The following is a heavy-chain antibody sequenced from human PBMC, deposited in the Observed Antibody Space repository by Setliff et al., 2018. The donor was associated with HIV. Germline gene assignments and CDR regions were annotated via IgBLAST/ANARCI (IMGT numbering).Heavy chain of an antibody. CDR3: ATTYFEFLTGNFLHFES. V-gene: IGHV1-69*06. CDR1: GFAFTNYG. CDR2: INPALGAAIGAA. D-gene: IGHD3-9*01. J-gene: IGHJ4*02. Sequence: SVKVSCKTSGFAFTNYGFTWVRQAPGQGLEWMGWINPALGAAIGAAIYAQKFQGRVTITADTATTTAYLEVGDLRSEDTAVYFCATTYFEFLTGNFLHFESWGQGTLVTVSS.